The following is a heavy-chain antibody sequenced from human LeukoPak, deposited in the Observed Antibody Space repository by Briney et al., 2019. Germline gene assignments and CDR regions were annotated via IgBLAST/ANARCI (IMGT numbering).Heavy chain of an antibody. Sequence: ASVTVSCKASGYTFTSYDINWVRQATGQGLEWMGWMNPNSGNTGYAQKFQGRVTMTRDTSISTAYMELSSLGSEDTAVYYCARGASLRAVVVGATTSPPIPYDFWGQGTLVTVSS. V-gene: IGHV1-8*01. D-gene: IGHD2-15*01. CDR3: ARGASLRAVVVGATTSPPIPYDF. CDR2: MNPNSGNT. J-gene: IGHJ4*02. CDR1: GYTFTSYD.